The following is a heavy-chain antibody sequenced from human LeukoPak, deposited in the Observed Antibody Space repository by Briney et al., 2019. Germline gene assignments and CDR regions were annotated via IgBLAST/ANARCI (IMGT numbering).Heavy chain of an antibody. D-gene: IGHD6-25*01. CDR3: TKVAAGGGYYGMDV. Sequence: SQTLSLTCAISGDSLSSNSAAWNWIRQSPSRGLEWLGRTQYRSRWFNDYAVSVKSRITIDPDTSKKQFSLHLNSVTPEDTAVYYCTKVAAGGGYYGMDVWGKGTTVTVSS. V-gene: IGHV6-1*01. CDR2: TQYRSRWFN. CDR1: GDSLSSNSAA. J-gene: IGHJ6*04.